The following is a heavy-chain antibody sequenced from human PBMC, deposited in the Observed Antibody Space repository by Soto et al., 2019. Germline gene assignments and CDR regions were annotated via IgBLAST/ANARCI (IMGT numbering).Heavy chain of an antibody. V-gene: IGHV3-30*18. Sequence: PGGSPRLSCAASGFTFRSYGMHWVRQAPAKGLEWVAVISYDGSNKYYADSVKGRFTISRDNSKNTLYLQMNSLRAEDTAVYYCAKGGVGSTSNAFDIWGQGTMVTVSS. CDR1: GFTFRSYG. D-gene: IGHD1-26*01. CDR2: ISYDGSNK. CDR3: AKGGVGSTSNAFDI. J-gene: IGHJ3*02.